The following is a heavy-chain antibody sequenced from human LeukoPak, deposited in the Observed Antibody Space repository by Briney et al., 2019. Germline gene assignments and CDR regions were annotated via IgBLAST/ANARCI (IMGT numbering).Heavy chain of an antibody. D-gene: IGHD3-22*01. V-gene: IGHV3-66*01. Sequence: GGSLRLSCAASGFTVSSNYMSWVRQAPGKGLEWVSVIYSGGSTYYADSVKGRFTISRDNSKNTLYLQMNSLRAEDTAVHYCARAYYDSSGYYYRAEYFQHWGQGTLVTVSS. CDR2: IYSGGST. CDR3: ARAYYDSSGYYYRAEYFQH. CDR1: GFTVSSNY. J-gene: IGHJ1*01.